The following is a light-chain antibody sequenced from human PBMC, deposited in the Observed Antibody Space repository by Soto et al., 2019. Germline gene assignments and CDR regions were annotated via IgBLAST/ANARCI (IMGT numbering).Light chain of an antibody. J-gene: IGLJ1*01. CDR2: NNN. CDR1: SSNIGINT. Sequence: QSVLTQPPSASETPGQRVTISCSGSSSNIGINTVDWFQQLPGTAPKLLIYNNNQRPSGVPDRFSGSKSGTSASLAISGLQPEDEYDYYCAAWDDSLNGYVFGTGTKLTVL. V-gene: IGLV1-44*01. CDR3: AAWDDSLNGYV.